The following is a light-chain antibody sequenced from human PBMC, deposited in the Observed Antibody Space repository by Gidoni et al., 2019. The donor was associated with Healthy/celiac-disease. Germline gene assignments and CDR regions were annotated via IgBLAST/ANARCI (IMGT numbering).Light chain of an antibody. J-gene: IGKJ2*01. CDR1: QSVSSY. CDR3: HQRSNWPWA. Sequence: EIVLTQSPATLSLSPGERATLSCRASQSVSSYLAWYQQKPGQAPRLLIYDASNRATDIPARFSGSGSGTDFTLTISSLEPEDFAVYYCHQRSNWPWAFGQGSKLEIK. CDR2: DAS. V-gene: IGKV3-11*01.